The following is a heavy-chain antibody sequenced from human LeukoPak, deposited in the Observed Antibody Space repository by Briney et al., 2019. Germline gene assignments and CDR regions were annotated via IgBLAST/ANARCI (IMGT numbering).Heavy chain of an antibody. CDR1: GYTFTGYY. CDR2: INPNSGGT. Sequence: ASVKVSCKASGYTFTGYYMHWVRQAPGQGLEWMGWINPNSGGTNYAQKFQGWVTMTRGTSIGTAYMELSRLRSEDTAVYYCARATYYFDYWGQGTLVTVSS. CDR3: ARATYYFDY. J-gene: IGHJ4*02. V-gene: IGHV1-2*04. D-gene: IGHD3-16*01.